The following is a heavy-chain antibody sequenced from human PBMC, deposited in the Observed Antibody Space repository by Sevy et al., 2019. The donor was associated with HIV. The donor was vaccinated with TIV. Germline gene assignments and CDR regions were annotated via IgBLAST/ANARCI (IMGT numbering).Heavy chain of an antibody. CDR2: RGLSGDT. Sequence: GGSLRLSCAATAFTFSSYDMHWVRRVAGKGLEWVSYRGLSGDTYFAGSVKGRFTISRDNVKNYLYLQMSSLRAGDTAVYYCARETAADAFDVWGQGTFVTVSS. D-gene: IGHD6-13*01. J-gene: IGHJ3*01. CDR3: ARETAADAFDV. CDR1: AFTFSSYD. V-gene: IGHV3-13*01.